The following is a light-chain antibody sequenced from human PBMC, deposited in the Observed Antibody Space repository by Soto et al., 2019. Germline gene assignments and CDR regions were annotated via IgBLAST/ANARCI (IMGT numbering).Light chain of an antibody. CDR3: SSYTSSDTLV. V-gene: IGLV2-14*01. Sequence: QSALTQPASVSGSPGQSITISCTGTSSDVGAYNYVSWYQQHPGKAPKLMIYDVNNRPSGVSNRVSGSKSGNTASLTISGLQAEDEADYYCSSYTSSDTLVFGGGTKLTVL. J-gene: IGLJ3*02. CDR1: SSDVGAYNY. CDR2: DVN.